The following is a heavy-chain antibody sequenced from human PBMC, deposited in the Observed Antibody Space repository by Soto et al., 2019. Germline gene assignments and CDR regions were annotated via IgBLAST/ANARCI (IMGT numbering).Heavy chain of an antibody. D-gene: IGHD6-13*01. Sequence: GGSLRLSCAASGFTFSSYAMHWVRQAPGKGLEWVAVISYDGSNKYYADSVKGRFTISRDNSKNTLYLQMNSLRAEDTAVYYCARDRKLYSSSWFSYGMDVWGQGTTVTVSS. V-gene: IGHV3-30-3*01. CDR1: GFTFSSYA. J-gene: IGHJ6*02. CDR3: ARDRKLYSSSWFSYGMDV. CDR2: ISYDGSNK.